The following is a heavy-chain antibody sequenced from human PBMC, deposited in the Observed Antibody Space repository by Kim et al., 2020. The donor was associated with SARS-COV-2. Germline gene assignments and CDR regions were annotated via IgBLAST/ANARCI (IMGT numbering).Heavy chain of an antibody. V-gene: IGHV1-18*03. D-gene: IGHD3-9*01. Sequence: ASVKVSCKTSGYMFTTYGINWVRQAPGQGLEWMGWISGHNGRTNYAQKFQGRVTMTTDTSTTTAYMELRSLTSDDMAVYYCARGDNYGSTGYLLYWGQGTLVTVSS. CDR3: ARGDNYGSTGYLLY. J-gene: IGHJ4*02. CDR2: ISGHNGRT. CDR1: GYMFTTYG.